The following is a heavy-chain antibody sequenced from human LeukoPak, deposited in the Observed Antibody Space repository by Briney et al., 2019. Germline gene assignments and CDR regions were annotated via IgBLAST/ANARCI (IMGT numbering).Heavy chain of an antibody. Sequence: ASVKVSCKASGYTFTGYYMHWVRQAPGQGLEWMGWINPNSGGTNYAQKLQGRVTMTRDTSISTAYMELSRLRSDDTAVYYCARDRDGTISFQELDYWGQGTLVTVSS. D-gene: IGHD3-3*01. CDR3: ARDRDGTISFQELDY. CDR2: INPNSGGT. CDR1: GYTFTGYY. V-gene: IGHV1-2*02. J-gene: IGHJ4*02.